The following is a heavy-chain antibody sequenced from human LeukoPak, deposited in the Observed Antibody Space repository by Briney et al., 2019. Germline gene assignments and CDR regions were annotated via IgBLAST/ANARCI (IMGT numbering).Heavy chain of an antibody. CDR1: GGSISSYY. CDR3: ARERAAAGRYYFDY. J-gene: IGHJ4*02. CDR2: IYYSGST. D-gene: IGHD6-13*01. V-gene: IGHV4-59*01. Sequence: PSETLSLTCTVSGGSISSYYWSWIRQPPGKGLEWIGYIYYSGSTNYNSSLKSRVTISVDTSKNQFSLKLSSVTAADTAVYYCARERAAAGRYYFDYWGQGTLVTVSS.